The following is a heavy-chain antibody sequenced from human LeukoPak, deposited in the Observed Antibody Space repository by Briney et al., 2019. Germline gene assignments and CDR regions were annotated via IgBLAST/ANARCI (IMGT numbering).Heavy chain of an antibody. V-gene: IGHV3-30*04. J-gene: IGHJ5*02. Sequence: SGGSLRLSCAASGFTFSSYAMHWVRQAPGKGLEWVAVISYDGSNKYYADSVKGRFTISRDNSKNTLYLQMNSLRAEDTAVYYCARDRNLGYCSSTSCSKLGNWFDPWGQGTLVTVSS. CDR1: GFTFSSYA. CDR2: ISYDGSNK. CDR3: ARDRNLGYCSSTSCSKLGNWFDP. D-gene: IGHD2-2*01.